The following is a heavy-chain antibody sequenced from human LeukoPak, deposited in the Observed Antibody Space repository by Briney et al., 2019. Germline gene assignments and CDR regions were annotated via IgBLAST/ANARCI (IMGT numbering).Heavy chain of an antibody. CDR3: VVNIGSGTYGYFQP. D-gene: IGHD3-10*01. V-gene: IGHV3-74*03. Sequence: PGGSQRLSCAASGFTFSSQWMHWVRQAPGKGLGWVSRISGDGRSTSYADFVKGRFTISRDNGKRTAYLQLNSLSAEDTAVYYCVVNIGSGTYGYFQPWGQGTLVTVSA. CDR1: GFTFSSQW. J-gene: IGHJ1*01. CDR2: ISGDGRST.